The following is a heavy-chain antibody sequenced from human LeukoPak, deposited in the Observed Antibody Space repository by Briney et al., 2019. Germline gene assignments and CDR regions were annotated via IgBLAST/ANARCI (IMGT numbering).Heavy chain of an antibody. CDR2: IRYDGSNK. CDR3: AKSSDGLRYFDWLPIDY. V-gene: IGHV3-30*02. Sequence: GGSLRPSCAASGFTFSSYGMHWVRQAPGKGLEWVAFIRYDGSNKYYADSVKGRFTISRDNSKNTLYLQMNSLRAEDTAVYYCAKSSDGLRYFDWLPIDYWGQGTLVTVSS. D-gene: IGHD3-9*01. J-gene: IGHJ4*02. CDR1: GFTFSSYG.